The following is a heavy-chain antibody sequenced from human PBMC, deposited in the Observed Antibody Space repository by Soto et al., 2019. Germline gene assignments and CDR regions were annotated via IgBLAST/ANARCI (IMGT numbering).Heavy chain of an antibody. J-gene: IGHJ4*02. V-gene: IGHV4-4*02. Sequence: SETLSLTCAVSGASVSSTYWWSWVRQPPGKGPEWIGEINHRGSANYNPSLKSRVTISVDTPKNQFSLKLSSVTAADTAVYYCAKNWNWGSLVHWGQGTLVTVSS. CDR2: INHRGSA. D-gene: IGHD7-27*01. CDR3: AKNWNWGSLVH. CDR1: GASVSSTYW.